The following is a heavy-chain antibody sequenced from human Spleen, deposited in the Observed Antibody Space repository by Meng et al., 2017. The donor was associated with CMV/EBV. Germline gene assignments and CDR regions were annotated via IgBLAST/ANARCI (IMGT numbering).Heavy chain of an antibody. J-gene: IGHJ4*02. CDR3: ASVASLGYFDY. CDR2: ISAYNGNT. D-gene: IGHD7-27*01. V-gene: IGHV1-18*01. CDR1: GYTFTSYG. Sequence: SCKASGYTFTSYGISWVRQAPGQVLEWMGWISAYNGNTDYAQKLQGRVTMTTDTSTSTAYMELRSLRSDDTAVYYCASVASLGYFDYWGQGTLVTVSS.